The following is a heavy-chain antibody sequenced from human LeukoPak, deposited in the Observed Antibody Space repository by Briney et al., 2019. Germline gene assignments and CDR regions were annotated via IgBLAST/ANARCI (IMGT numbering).Heavy chain of an antibody. CDR2: ISYDGSNK. CDR3: AKEGRSLQTY. Sequence: GGSLRLSCAASGFTFSSYGMHWVRQAPGKGLEWVAVISYDGSNKYYADSVKGRFTISRDNSKNTLYLQMNSLRAEDTDVYYCAKEGRSLQTYWGQGTLVTVSS. J-gene: IGHJ4*02. D-gene: IGHD5-24*01. CDR1: GFTFSSYG. V-gene: IGHV3-30*18.